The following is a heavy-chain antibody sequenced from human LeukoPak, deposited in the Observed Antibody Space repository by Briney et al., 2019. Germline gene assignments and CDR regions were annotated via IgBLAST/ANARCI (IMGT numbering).Heavy chain of an antibody. J-gene: IGHJ6*04. D-gene: IGHD6-13*01. CDR1: GYTFTSYY. CDR2: INPTAGST. Sequence: ASVNVSCKASGYTFTSYYLHWIRQAPGQGLEWMGIINPTAGSTSNLQRFQGRITLTRDMTASTVYMELSSLRSEDTAVYYCASSNWYSYGIDVWGKGTTVTVSS. CDR3: ASSNWYSYGIDV. V-gene: IGHV1-46*01.